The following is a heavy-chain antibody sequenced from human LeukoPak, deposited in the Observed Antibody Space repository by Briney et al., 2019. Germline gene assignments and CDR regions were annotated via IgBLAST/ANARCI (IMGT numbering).Heavy chain of an antibody. CDR2: FDPEDGET. CDR3: ATLGYDFWSGSVFDY. CDR1: GYTFTSYG. D-gene: IGHD3-3*01. J-gene: IGHJ4*02. Sequence: ASVKVSCKASGYTFTSYGISWVRQAPGKGPEWMGGFDPEDGETIYAQKFQGRVTMTEDTSTDTAYMELSSLRSEDTAVYYCATLGYDFWSGSVFDYWGQGTLVTVSS. V-gene: IGHV1-24*01.